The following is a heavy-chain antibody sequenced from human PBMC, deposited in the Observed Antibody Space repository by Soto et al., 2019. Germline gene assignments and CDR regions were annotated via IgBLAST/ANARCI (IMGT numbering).Heavy chain of an antibody. J-gene: IGHJ5*02. CDR2: IYWDNDK. Sequence: QITLKESGPTLVKPTETLTLTCTFSGFSLSSGVGVGWVRQPPGKALEWLAVIYWDNDKRSSPSLNSRLTITKDTYKTQVFHTMTHMDPVDTATYYCSYSHWLARGRGWFDPWGPGTLVTVSS. CDR3: SYSHWLARGRGWFDP. D-gene: IGHD6-19*01. V-gene: IGHV2-5*02. CDR1: GFSLSSGVG.